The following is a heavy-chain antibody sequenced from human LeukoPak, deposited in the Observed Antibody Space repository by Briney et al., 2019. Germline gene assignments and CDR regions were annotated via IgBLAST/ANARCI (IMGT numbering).Heavy chain of an antibody. J-gene: IGHJ3*02. CDR1: GGSITQTNY. D-gene: IGHD5-12*01. CDR3: ARDKGEWLRSRGTDAFDI. CDR2: VNLQGGT. V-gene: IGHV4-4*02. Sequence: SETLSLTCDVSGGSITQTNYWTWVRQPPGKGLEWIGEVNLQGGTNYNPSLLRRVAISVDTSANHVSLQMTSVTAADTAVYYCARDKGEWLRSRGTDAFDIWGQGTMVTVSS.